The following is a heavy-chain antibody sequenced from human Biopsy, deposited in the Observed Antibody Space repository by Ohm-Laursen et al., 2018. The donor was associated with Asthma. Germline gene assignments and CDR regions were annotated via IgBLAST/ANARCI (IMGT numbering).Heavy chain of an antibody. V-gene: IGHV1-24*01. D-gene: IGHD4-17*01. CDR1: GYSLTDLS. J-gene: IGHJ4*02. CDR3: ASDFPKDYVRYNFQF. Sequence: ASVKVSCKISGYSLTDLSMHWVRQAPGQGLEWMGGHDREEGGTVNARRFQGRVTMTEDTSTDTACMELSSLSSDDTAVYYCASDFPKDYVRYNFQFWGQGTLVTVSS. CDR2: HDREEGGT.